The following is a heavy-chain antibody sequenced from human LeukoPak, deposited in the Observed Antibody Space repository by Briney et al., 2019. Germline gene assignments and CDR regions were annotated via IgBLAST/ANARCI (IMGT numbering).Heavy chain of an antibody. D-gene: IGHD6-13*01. V-gene: IGHV3-7*03. J-gene: IGHJ5*01. CDR3: ARGSYTSNWYGY. Sequence: GGSLRLSCAASGFTFSSYAMSWVRQAPGKGLEWVANIKQDGSEKYYVDSVKGRFTISRDNAKNSLYLQMNSLRAEDTAVYYCARGSYTSNWYGYWGQGTLVTVSS. CDR2: IKQDGSEK. CDR1: GFTFSSYA.